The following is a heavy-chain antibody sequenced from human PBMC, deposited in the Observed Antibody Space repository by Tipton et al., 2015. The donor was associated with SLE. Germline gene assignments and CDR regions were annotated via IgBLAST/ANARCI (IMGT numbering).Heavy chain of an antibody. J-gene: IGHJ3*02. CDR1: GGSISSGSYY. CDR3: ARRGWVDAFDI. D-gene: IGHD6-19*01. V-gene: IGHV4-61*09. Sequence: TLSLTCTVSGGSISSGSYYWSWIRQPAGKGLEWIGHIYTSGSTNYNPSLKSRVTISVDTSRKQFSLKLTSVTAADTAVYYCARRGWVDAFDIWGQGTMVIVSS. CDR2: IYTSGST.